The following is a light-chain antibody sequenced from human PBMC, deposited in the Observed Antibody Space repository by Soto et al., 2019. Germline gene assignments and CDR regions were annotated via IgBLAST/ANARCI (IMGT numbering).Light chain of an antibody. Sequence: EIVLTQSPATLSLSPGERVTLSCRASQSVSSYLAWYQQKPGQAPRLLIYDASNRATGIPARFSGSGSGTDFTLTISSLGPEDFAVYYCQQRGSWPPIFTFGPGTKVDFK. CDR2: DAS. CDR3: QQRGSWPPIFT. J-gene: IGKJ3*01. V-gene: IGKV3-11*01. CDR1: QSVSSY.